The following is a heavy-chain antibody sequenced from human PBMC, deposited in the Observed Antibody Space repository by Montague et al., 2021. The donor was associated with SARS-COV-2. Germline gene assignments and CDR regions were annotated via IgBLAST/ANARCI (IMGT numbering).Heavy chain of an antibody. Sequence: TLSLTCTVSGASISSDGYYWSWLRQHPGKGLEWIGYIFHSGTTYYSPSLESRVTMSVDTSENQFSLKLASVTAADTAVYYCASFMIQADPNYWGQGTLVTVSS. CDR1: GASISSDGYY. CDR3: ASFMIQADPNY. V-gene: IGHV4-31*03. CDR2: IFHSGTT. J-gene: IGHJ4*02. D-gene: IGHD3-16*01.